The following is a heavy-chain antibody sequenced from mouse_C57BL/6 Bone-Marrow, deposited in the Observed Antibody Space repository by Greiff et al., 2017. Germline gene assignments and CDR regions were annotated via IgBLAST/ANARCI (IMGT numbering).Heavy chain of an antibody. D-gene: IGHD2-4*01. J-gene: IGHJ4*01. V-gene: IGHV2-5*01. Sequence: QVQLQQSGPGLVQPSQSLSITCTVSGFSLTSYGVHWVRQSPGKGLEWLGVIWRGGSTDYNAAFMSRLSITKDNSKSQVFFKMNSLQADDTAIYYCAKKHYYDYDGGPLYAMDYWGQGTSVTVSS. CDR3: AKKHYYDYDGGPLYAMDY. CDR2: IWRGGST. CDR1: GFSLTSYG.